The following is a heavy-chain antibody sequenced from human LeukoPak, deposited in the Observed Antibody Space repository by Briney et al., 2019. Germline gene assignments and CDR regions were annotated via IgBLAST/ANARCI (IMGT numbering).Heavy chain of an antibody. V-gene: IGHV3-20*04. CDR1: GFSFDDYG. D-gene: IGHD3-10*01. CDR2: INWKTGAT. CDR3: ARETSARGVSTH. Sequence: GGSLRLSCAASGFSFDDYGISWVRQAPGKGLEWLSGINWKTGATVYSDSVKGRFTIYKDNTKNSLYLQMNSLRAEDTAFYYCARETSARGVSTHWGQGTLVTVSS. J-gene: IGHJ4*02.